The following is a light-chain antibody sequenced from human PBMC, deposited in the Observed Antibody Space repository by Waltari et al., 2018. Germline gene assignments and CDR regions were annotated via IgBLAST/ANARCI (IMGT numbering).Light chain of an antibody. CDR3: QQRYSTPPFT. V-gene: IGKV1-39*01. CDR2: AAS. Sequence: DIQMTQSPSSLSASVGDRVTITCRSSQSIRRYLNWYHQKPGKAPKLLISAASSLQSGVPSRFSVSGSGTDVTLTISSLQPEDFATYYCQQRYSTPPFTFGPGTKVDIK. CDR1: QSIRRY. J-gene: IGKJ3*01.